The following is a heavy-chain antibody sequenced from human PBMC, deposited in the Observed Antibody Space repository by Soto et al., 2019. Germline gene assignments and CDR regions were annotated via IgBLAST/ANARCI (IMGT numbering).Heavy chain of an antibody. D-gene: IGHD3-3*01. J-gene: IGHJ6*04. CDR3: PRADQSKFLFLERAPRRHSYAGMDV. CDR2: INYSGAA. V-gene: IGHV4-30-4*01. CDR1: GGSISGGDYH. Sequence: SETLSLTCSVSGGSISGGDYHWSWIRQAPGKGLEWIGSINYSGAASYNPSLETRVTTSIDASKNQFSLKVRSVSAADTAVYYWPRADQSKFLFLERAPRRHSYAGMDVGGKGTKVTVPS.